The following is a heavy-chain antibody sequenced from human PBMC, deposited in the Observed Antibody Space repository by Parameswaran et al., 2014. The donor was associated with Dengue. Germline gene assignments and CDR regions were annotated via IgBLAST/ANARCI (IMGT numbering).Heavy chain of an antibody. Sequence: VRQMPGKALEWLALIYWDDDKRYSPSLKSRLTITKDTSKNQVVLTMTNMDPVDTATYYCAHKRRYFYDSSGHAIDGFDIWGQGTMVTVSS. CDR2: IYWDDDK. J-gene: IGHJ3*02. V-gene: IGHV2-5*02. D-gene: IGHD3-22*01. CDR3: AHKRRYFYDSSGHAIDGFDI.